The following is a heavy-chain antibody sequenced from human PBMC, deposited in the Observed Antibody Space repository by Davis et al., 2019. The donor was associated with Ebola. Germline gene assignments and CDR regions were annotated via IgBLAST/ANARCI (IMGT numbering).Heavy chain of an antibody. J-gene: IGHJ4*02. V-gene: IGHV3-72*01. CDR2: SRNIDSRYST. CDR3: VTENWYRFES. Sequence: GESLKISCLVSGFTFSAYYMDWVRLTPGKGLEWVGLSRNIDSRYSTEYAASVRGRFTISRDDSKKSLYLQMNSLTTEDTAVYYCVTENWYRFESWGQGTLVTVSS. CDR1: GFTFSAYY. D-gene: IGHD1/OR15-1a*01.